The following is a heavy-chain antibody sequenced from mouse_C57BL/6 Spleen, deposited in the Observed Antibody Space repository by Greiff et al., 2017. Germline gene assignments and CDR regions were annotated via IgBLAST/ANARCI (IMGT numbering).Heavy chain of an antibody. CDR1: GYTFTDYY. Sequence: VQLQQSGAELVRPGASVKLSCKASGYTFTDYYINWVKQRPGQGLEWIARIYPGSGNTYYNEKFKGKATLTAEKSSSTAYRQLSSLTSEDSAVYFCARGVNLPAMDYWGQRTSVTVSS. CDR3: ARGVNLPAMDY. J-gene: IGHJ4*01. V-gene: IGHV1-76*01. CDR2: IYPGSGNT. D-gene: IGHD1-3*01.